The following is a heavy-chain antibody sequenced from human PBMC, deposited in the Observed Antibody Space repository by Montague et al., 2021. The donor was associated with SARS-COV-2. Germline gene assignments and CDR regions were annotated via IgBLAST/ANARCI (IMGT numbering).Heavy chain of an antibody. Sequence: SLRLSCAASGFTFSSYEMNWVRQAPGKGLEWVSYISCSGSTIYYADSVKGRFTISRDNAKNSLYLQMNSLRAEDTAVYYCARKSGYYYYYGMDVWGQGTTVAVSS. V-gene: IGHV3-48*03. CDR2: ISCSGSTI. CDR3: ARKSGYYYYYGMDV. J-gene: IGHJ6*02. D-gene: IGHD3-3*01. CDR1: GFTFSSYE.